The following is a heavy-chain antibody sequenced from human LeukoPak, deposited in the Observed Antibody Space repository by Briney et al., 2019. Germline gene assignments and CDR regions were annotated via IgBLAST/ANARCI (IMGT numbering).Heavy chain of an antibody. Sequence: PGGSLRLSCAASGFTFSSSAMSWVRQAPGKGLEWLSTISGGGGSTYYADSVKGRFTISRDNSKNTLYLQMNSLRAEDTAVYYCAKGVPQQEIVVPPLIYWGQGTLVTVSS. CDR1: GFTFSSSA. V-gene: IGHV3-23*01. CDR3: AKGVPQQEIVVPPLIY. CDR2: ISGGGGST. J-gene: IGHJ4*02. D-gene: IGHD3-22*01.